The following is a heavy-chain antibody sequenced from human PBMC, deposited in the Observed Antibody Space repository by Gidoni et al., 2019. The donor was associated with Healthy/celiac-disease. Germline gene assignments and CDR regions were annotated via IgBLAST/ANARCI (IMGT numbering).Heavy chain of an antibody. CDR3: ARGPSIAAALWGMDV. J-gene: IGHJ6*02. CDR1: GGSFSGYY. Sequence: QVQLQQWGAGLLKPSETLSLTCAVYGGSFSGYYWSWIRQPPGKGLEWIGEINHSGSTNYNPSLKSRVTISVDTSKNQFSLKLSSVTAADTAVYYCARGPSIAAALWGMDVWGQGTTVTVSS. CDR2: INHSGST. D-gene: IGHD6-13*01. V-gene: IGHV4-34*01.